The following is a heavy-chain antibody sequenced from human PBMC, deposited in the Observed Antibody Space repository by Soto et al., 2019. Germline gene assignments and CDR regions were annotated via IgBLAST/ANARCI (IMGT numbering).Heavy chain of an antibody. V-gene: IGHV3-30*18. CDR3: AKDKTTVTPCGYFDY. CDR2: ISYDGSNK. CDR1: GFTFSSYG. D-gene: IGHD4-17*01. Sequence: QVQLVESGGGVVQPGRSLRLSCAASGFTFSSYGMHWVRQAPGKGLEWVAVISYDGSNKYYADSVKGRFTISRDNSKNTLYLQMNSLRAEDTAVYYCAKDKTTVTPCGYFDYWGQGTLVTVSS. J-gene: IGHJ4*02.